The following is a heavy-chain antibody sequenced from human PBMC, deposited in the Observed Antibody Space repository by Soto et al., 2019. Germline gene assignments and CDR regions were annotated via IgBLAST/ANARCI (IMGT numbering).Heavy chain of an antibody. CDR1: GLTFSNYG. CDR2: ITGNAGST. D-gene: IGHD6-19*01. CDR3: TKDQFSSGWYNDYYYGMDV. V-gene: IGHV3-23*01. Sequence: GGSLRLSCAASGLTFSNYGMSWVRQAPGKGLEWVSAITGNAGSTYYADSVKGRFTISRDNSRDTMYLQINNLRAEDTAVYYCTKDQFSSGWYNDYYYGMDVWGQGTTVTVSS. J-gene: IGHJ6*02.